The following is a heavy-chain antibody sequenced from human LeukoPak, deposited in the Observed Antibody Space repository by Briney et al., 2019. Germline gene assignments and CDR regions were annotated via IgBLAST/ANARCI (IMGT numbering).Heavy chain of an antibody. J-gene: IGHJ5*02. CDR3: ARLYEQQLVLGWFDP. Sequence: GASVKVSCKASGYTFTGYYMHWVRQAPGQGLEWMGWINPNSGGTNYAQKFQGRVTMTRDTSISTAYMELSRLRSDDTAAYYCARLYEQQLVLGWFDPWGQGTLVTVSS. D-gene: IGHD6-13*01. CDR1: GYTFTGYY. CDR2: INPNSGGT. V-gene: IGHV1-2*02.